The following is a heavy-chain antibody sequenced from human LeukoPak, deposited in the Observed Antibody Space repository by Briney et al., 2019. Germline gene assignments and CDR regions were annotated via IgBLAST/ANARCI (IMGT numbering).Heavy chain of an antibody. CDR2: MYSSGST. D-gene: IGHD2-2*01. CDR3: ARGPPDCSSTSCYAFDAFDI. Sequence: SETLSLTCTVSGGSISITSYYWGWIRQPPGKGLEWIGSMYSSGSTYYNPSLKSRVTISVDTSKNQFSLKLSSVTAAGTAVYYCARGPPDCSSTSCYAFDAFDIWGQGTMVTVSS. CDR1: GGSISITSYY. J-gene: IGHJ3*02. V-gene: IGHV4-39*07.